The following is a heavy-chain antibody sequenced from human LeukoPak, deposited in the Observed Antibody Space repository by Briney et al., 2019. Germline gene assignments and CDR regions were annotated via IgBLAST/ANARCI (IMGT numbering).Heavy chain of an antibody. D-gene: IGHD1-26*01. CDR1: GFTFSSYE. Sequence: PGGSLRLSCAASGFTFSSYEMNWVRQAPGKGLEWGSYISSSGSTIYYADSVKGRFTISRDNAKNSLYLQMNSLRAEDTAVYYCAREGFAWAKWDLLVGFDYWGQGTLVTVSS. J-gene: IGHJ4*02. V-gene: IGHV3-48*03. CDR2: ISSSGSTI. CDR3: AREGFAWAKWDLLVGFDY.